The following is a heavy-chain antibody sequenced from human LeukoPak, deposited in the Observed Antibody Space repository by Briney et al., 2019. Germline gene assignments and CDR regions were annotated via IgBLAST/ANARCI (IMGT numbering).Heavy chain of an antibody. CDR1: GDSISGADCY. V-gene: IGHV4-30-4*01. CDR3: ARGGGGSSTVTTYWFDP. D-gene: IGHD4-17*01. CDR2: VYYSGGT. Sequence: SETLSLTCTVSGDSISGADCYWSWIRQPPGKGLEWIAYVYYSGGTYYNPSLKSRLTISVDTSKNQFSLKLNSVTAADTAVYYCARGGGGSSTVTTYWFDPWGQGALVTVSS. J-gene: IGHJ5*02.